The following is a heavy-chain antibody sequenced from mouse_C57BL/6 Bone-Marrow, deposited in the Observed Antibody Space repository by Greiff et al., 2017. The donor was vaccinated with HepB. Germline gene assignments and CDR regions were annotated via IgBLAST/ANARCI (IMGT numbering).Heavy chain of an antibody. CDR2: IYPRSGNT. D-gene: IGHD1-1*01. CDR1: GYTFTSYG. CDR3: ARGASYYGSSYGWYFDV. V-gene: IGHV1-81*01. Sequence: QVQLQQSGAELARPGASVKLSCKASGYTFTSYGISWVKQRTGQGLEWIGEIYPRSGNTYYNEKFKGKATLTADKSSSTAYMELRSLTSEDSAVYFCARGASYYGSSYGWYFDVWGTGTTVTVSS. J-gene: IGHJ1*03.